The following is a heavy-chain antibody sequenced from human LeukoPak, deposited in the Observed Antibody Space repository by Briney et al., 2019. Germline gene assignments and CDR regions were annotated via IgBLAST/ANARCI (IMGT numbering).Heavy chain of an antibody. CDR2: ISDDSGST. Sequence: GGSLRLSCAASELMFSSYAMSWVRQAPGKGLEWVSGISDDSGSTYYADSVRGRFTISRDNSKNTMFLQMNSLRAEDTAVYYCAKELSGGWPFDYWGQGALVTVSS. J-gene: IGHJ4*02. CDR1: ELMFSSYA. D-gene: IGHD6-19*01. CDR3: AKELSGGWPFDY. V-gene: IGHV3-23*01.